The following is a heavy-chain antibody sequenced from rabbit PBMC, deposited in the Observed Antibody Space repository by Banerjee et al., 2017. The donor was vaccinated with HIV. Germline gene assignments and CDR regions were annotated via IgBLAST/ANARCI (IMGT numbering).Heavy chain of an antibody. J-gene: IGHJ4*01. CDR1: AFSFSNGYV. D-gene: IGHD6-1*01. CDR3: ARSYSGGNDYTNF. CDR2: INTISGDT. Sequence: QEQLEESGGDLVKPEGSLTLTCTASAFSFSNGYVMCWVRQAPGKGLEWIACINTISGDTVYATWAKGRFTISKASWTTVTLQMTSLTAADTATYFCARSYSGGNDYTNFWGPGTLVTVS. V-gene: IGHV1S45*01.